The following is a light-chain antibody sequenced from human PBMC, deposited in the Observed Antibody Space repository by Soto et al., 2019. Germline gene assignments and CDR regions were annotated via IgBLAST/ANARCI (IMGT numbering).Light chain of an antibody. V-gene: IGKV3-11*01. Sequence: EIVLTQSPATLSLSPGERATLSCRASQSVSSYLAWYQQKPCQAPRLLIYDASNRAPGIPARFSGSGSGTDFTLTISSLEPEDLAVYYCQQRSNWLFTFGPGTKVDIK. J-gene: IGKJ3*01. CDR1: QSVSSY. CDR3: QQRSNWLFT. CDR2: DAS.